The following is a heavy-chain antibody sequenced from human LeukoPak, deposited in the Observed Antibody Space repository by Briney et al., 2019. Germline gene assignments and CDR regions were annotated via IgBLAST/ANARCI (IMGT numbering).Heavy chain of an antibody. CDR1: GGSISNTNW. CDR2: ISLTGLT. V-gene: IGHV4-4*02. CDR3: SRENGAFSPFGY. Sequence: SGTLSLTCGVSGGSISNTNWWSWVRQPPGQGLEWIGEISLTGLTHYNPSLESRVTVSLDKSKNQLSLNLTSVTAADTAVYFCSRENGAFSPFGYWGQGTLVTVLS. J-gene: IGHJ4*02. D-gene: IGHD2-8*01.